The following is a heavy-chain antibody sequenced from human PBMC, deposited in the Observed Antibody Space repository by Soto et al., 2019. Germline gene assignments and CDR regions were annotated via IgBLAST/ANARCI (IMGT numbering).Heavy chain of an antibody. Sequence: SQTLSLTCAISGDSVSSNSAAWDWIRQSPSRGLEWLGRTYYRSKWYNDYAVSVKSRITINPDTSKNQFSLQLNSVTPEDTVVYCCGRDLSGDYYGWGSPENYSNTGIYVWGQGTTVTVSS. CDR2: TYYRSKWYN. V-gene: IGHV6-1*01. CDR1: GDSVSSNSAA. CDR3: GRDLSGDYYGWGSPENYSNTGIYV. D-gene: IGHD3-10*01. J-gene: IGHJ6*02.